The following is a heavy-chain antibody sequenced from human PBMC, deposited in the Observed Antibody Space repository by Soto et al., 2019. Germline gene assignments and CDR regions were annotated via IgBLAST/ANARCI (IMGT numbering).Heavy chain of an antibody. D-gene: IGHD6-13*01. CDR3: ARDIMAAAPDY. CDR1: GYTFTSYA. V-gene: IGHV1-3*01. J-gene: IGHJ4*02. Sequence: ASVKVSCKASGYTFTSYAMHCARQAPGQRLEWMGWINAGNGNTKYSQKFQGRVTITRDTSASTAYMELSSLRSEDTAVYYCARDIMAAAPDYWGQGTLVTVSS. CDR2: INAGNGNT.